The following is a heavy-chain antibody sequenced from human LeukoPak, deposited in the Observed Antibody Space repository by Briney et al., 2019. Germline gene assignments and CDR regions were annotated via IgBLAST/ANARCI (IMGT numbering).Heavy chain of an antibody. CDR3: AKDGGSYRGGSYLRGYFDY. CDR2: ISGSGGST. D-gene: IGHD1-26*01. V-gene: IGHV3-23*01. Sequence: PGGSLRLSCAASGFTFSSYAMSWVRQAPGKGLEWVSAISGSGGSTYYADSVKGRFTISRDNSKNTLYLQMNSLRAEDRAVYYCAKDGGSYRGGSYLRGYFDYWGQGTLVTVSS. CDR1: GFTFSSYA. J-gene: IGHJ4*02.